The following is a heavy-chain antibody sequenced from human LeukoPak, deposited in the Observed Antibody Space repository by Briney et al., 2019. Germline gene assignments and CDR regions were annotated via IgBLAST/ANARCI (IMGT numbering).Heavy chain of an antibody. V-gene: IGHV1-69*13. CDR2: IIPIFGTA. CDR1: GGTFSSYA. J-gene: IGHJ4*02. Sequence: GASVKVFCKASGGTFSSYAISWVRQAPGQGLEWMGGIIPIFGTANYAQKFQGRVTITADESTSTAYMELSSLRSEDTAVYYCARAYCTNGVCYEGYFDYWGQGTLVTVSS. D-gene: IGHD2-8*01. CDR3: ARAYCTNGVCYEGYFDY.